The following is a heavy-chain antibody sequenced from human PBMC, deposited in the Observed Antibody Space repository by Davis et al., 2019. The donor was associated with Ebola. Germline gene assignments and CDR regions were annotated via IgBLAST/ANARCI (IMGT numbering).Heavy chain of an antibody. CDR3: ARWGRYDFWSGYYNYGMDV. D-gene: IGHD3-3*01. V-gene: IGHV1-8*01. CDR1: GYTFTSYD. Sequence: ASVKVSCKASGYTFTSYDINWVRQATGQGLEWMGWMNPNSGNTGYAQKFQGRVTMTRNTSISTAYMELSSLRSEDTAVYYCARWGRYDFWSGYYNYGMDVWGQGTTVTVSS. CDR2: MNPNSGNT. J-gene: IGHJ6*02.